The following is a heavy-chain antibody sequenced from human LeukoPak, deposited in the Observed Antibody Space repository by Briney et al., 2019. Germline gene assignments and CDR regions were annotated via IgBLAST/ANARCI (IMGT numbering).Heavy chain of an antibody. V-gene: IGHV3-30-3*01. CDR3: ARDLPHEASSSGFDY. Sequence: QSGGSLRLSCAASGFTFSSYAMHWVRQAPGKGLEWVAVISYDGSNKYYADSVKGRFTISRDNSKNTLYLQMNSLRAEDTAVYYCARDLPHEASSSGFDYWGQGTLVTVSS. J-gene: IGHJ4*02. D-gene: IGHD3-22*01. CDR2: ISYDGSNK. CDR1: GFTFSSYA.